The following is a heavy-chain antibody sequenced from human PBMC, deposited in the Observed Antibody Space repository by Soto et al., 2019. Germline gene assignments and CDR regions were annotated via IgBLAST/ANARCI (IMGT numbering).Heavy chain of an antibody. CDR1: GYTFTSSA. CDR2: INAYNGHT. Sequence: ASVKVSCKASGYTFTSSAIHWVRQAPGQRLEWMGWINAYNGHTKYSQKFQGRVTITRDTSASTAYMELSSLRSEDTAVYYCGRXRDYYDFWRPYSDAFDMWGQGTMVTVSS. J-gene: IGHJ3*02. V-gene: IGHV1-3*01. D-gene: IGHD3-3*01. CDR3: GRXRDYYDFWRPYSDAFDM.